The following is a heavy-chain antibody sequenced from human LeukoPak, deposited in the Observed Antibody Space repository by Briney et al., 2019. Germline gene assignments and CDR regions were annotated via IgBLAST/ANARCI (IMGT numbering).Heavy chain of an antibody. CDR1: GFSFDEYA. Sequence: PGRSLRLSCAASGFSFDEYAMHWVRQVPGKGLEWVSGISYSSETIGYVDSVKGRFTISRDNAKNSLYLQMNSLRTEDTALYYCTKDRGGSSQLGDALDVWGQGTMVTVSS. CDR3: TKDRGGSSQLGDALDV. J-gene: IGHJ3*01. CDR2: ISYSSETI. V-gene: IGHV3-9*01. D-gene: IGHD1-26*01.